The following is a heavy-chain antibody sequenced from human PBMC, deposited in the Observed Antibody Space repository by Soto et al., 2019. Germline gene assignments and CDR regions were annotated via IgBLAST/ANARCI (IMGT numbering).Heavy chain of an antibody. D-gene: IGHD3-10*01. CDR2: ISYDGSNK. V-gene: IGHV3-30-3*01. Sequence: GGSLRLSCAASGFTFSSYAMHWVRQAPGKGLEWVAVISYDGSNKYYADSVKGRFTISRDNSKNTLYLQMNSLRAEDTAVYYCARSSYYYGSGSRKQTLYYYYGMDVWGQGTTVTVSS. J-gene: IGHJ6*02. CDR3: ARSSYYYGSGSRKQTLYYYYGMDV. CDR1: GFTFSSYA.